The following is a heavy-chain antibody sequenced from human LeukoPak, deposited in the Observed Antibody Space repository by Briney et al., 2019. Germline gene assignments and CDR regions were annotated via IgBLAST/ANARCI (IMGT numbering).Heavy chain of an antibody. Sequence: GGSLRLSCAASGFTFSSYEMNWVRQAPGKGLEWVSYISSSGGTMYYADSVRGRFTISRDNAKNSLYLQMNSLRPEDTAVYYFSRDHSPTVTGRGHIDLWGKGTTVTISS. CDR3: SRDHSPTVTGRGHIDL. J-gene: IGHJ6*03. V-gene: IGHV3-48*03. D-gene: IGHD4-17*01. CDR2: ISSSGGTM. CDR1: GFTFSSYE.